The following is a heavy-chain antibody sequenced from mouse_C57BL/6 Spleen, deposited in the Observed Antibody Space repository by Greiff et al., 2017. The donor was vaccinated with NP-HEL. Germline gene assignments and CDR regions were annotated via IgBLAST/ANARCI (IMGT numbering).Heavy chain of an antibody. CDR2: LYPGSGST. CDR3: ARRPIYYDYDNYFDY. V-gene: IGHV1-55*01. D-gene: IGHD2-4*01. Sequence: QVQLQQPGAELVKPGASVKMSCKASGYTFTSYWITWVKQRPGQGLEWIGDLYPGSGSTHYNEKFKSKATLTVDTSSSTAYMQLSSLTSEDSAVYYCARRPIYYDYDNYFDYWGQGTTLTVSS. CDR1: GYTFTSYW. J-gene: IGHJ2*01.